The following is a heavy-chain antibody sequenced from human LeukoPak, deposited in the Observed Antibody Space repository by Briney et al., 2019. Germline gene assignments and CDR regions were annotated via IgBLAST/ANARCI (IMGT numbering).Heavy chain of an antibody. D-gene: IGHD1-26*01. CDR3: VRNPVGATPALPYYYYYMDV. CDR2: VSWNGSRT. Sequence: PGGSLRLSCAASGFTFSNSDMNWVRQAPGKGLEWVSGVSWNGSRTHYADSVKGQFIISRDNSRNTLYLQTNSLRAEDTAVYYCVRNPVGATPALPYYYYYMDVWGKGTTVTISS. J-gene: IGHJ6*03. V-gene: IGHV3-35*02. CDR1: GFTFSNSD.